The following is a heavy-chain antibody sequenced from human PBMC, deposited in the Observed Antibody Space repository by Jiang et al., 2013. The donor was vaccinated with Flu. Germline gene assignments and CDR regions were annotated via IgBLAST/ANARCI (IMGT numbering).Heavy chain of an antibody. CDR3: AAMLTVLGDY. J-gene: IGHJ4*02. D-gene: IGHD3-9*01. CDR1: GLTFTSSA. CDR2: IVVGSGNT. V-gene: IGHV1-58*01. Sequence: SGAEVKKPGTSVKVSCKASGLTFTSSAVQWVRQARGQRLEWLGWIVVGSGNTNYAQQFQERVTITRDMSTSTAYMELSSLRSEDTAVYYCAAMLTVLGDYWGQGTLVTVSS.